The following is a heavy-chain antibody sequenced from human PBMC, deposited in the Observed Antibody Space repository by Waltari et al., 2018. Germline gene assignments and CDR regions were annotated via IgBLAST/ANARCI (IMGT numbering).Heavy chain of an antibody. J-gene: IGHJ4*02. CDR3: ARDQKSYSFGVVQLLGF. D-gene: IGHD3-3*01. CDR2: INAGNGNT. V-gene: IGHV1-3*01. Sequence: QVQLVQSGAEGKKPGASVKVSCKASGYTFTSYAMHWVRQAPGQRLEWMGWINAGNGNTKYSQKFQGRVTITRDTSASTAYMELSSLRSEDTAVYYCARDQKSYSFGVVQLLGFWGQGTLVTVSS. CDR1: GYTFTSYA.